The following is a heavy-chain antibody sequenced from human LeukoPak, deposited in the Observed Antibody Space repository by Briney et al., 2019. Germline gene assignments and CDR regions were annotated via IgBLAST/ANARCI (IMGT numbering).Heavy chain of an antibody. D-gene: IGHD6-19*01. CDR3: AKENNMAVAGTGYNWFDP. CDR1: GFTFSSYA. J-gene: IGHJ5*02. V-gene: IGHV3-23*01. CDR2: ISGSGGRT. Sequence: GGSLRLSCAASGFTFSSYAMSWVRQAPGKGLEWVSAISGSGGRTYYADSVKGRLTISRDNSKNTLYLQMNSLRAEDTAVYYCAKENNMAVAGTGYNWFDPWGQGTLVTVSS.